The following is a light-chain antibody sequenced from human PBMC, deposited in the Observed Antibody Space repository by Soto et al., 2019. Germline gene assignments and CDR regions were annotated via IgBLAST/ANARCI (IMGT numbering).Light chain of an antibody. CDR2: DVS. CDR1: ASDIGYYNF. V-gene: IGLV2-14*03. CDR3: ASYTGTDTPWV. J-gene: IGLJ3*02. Sequence: QSVLTQPASVSGSLGQSITISCTGAASDIGYYNFVSWYQQHPATAPKLIIYDVSHRPSGISFRFSGAKSGNTASLTLSGLRAEDEAAYYCASYTGTDTPWVFGGGTKLTVL.